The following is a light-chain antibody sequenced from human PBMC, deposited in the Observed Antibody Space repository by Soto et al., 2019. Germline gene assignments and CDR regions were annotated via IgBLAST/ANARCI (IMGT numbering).Light chain of an antibody. CDR3: LHDINYPST. Sequence: AIQMTQSPSSLSASVGDRVTISCRASQGIGNGLGWYQQKPGKPPKVLIYGAPNLQSGVPPRFSGSGSGTDFTLAISSLQPEDSATYYCLHDINYPSTFGQGTKVEIK. V-gene: IGKV1-6*01. CDR2: GAP. CDR1: QGIGNG. J-gene: IGKJ1*01.